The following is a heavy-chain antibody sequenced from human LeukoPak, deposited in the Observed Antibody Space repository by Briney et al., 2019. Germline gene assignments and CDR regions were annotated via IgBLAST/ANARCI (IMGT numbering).Heavy chain of an antibody. CDR3: ARGVVAANRIDY. Sequence: GGSLRLSCAASGFTFSSYSMNWVRQAPGKWLEWVSSISSSSSYIYYADSVKGRFTISRDNAKNSLYLQMNSLRAEDTAVYYCARGVVAANRIDYWGQGTLVTVSS. CDR2: ISSSSSYI. D-gene: IGHD2-15*01. J-gene: IGHJ4*02. CDR1: GFTFSSYS. V-gene: IGHV3-21*01.